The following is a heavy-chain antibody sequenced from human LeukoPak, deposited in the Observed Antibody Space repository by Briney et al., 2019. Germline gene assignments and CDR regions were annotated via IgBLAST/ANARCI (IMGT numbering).Heavy chain of an antibody. Sequence: GGSLRLSCAASGFTFSGYAMHWVRQAPGKGLEWVAVISYDGINKYYADSVKGRFTISRDNSKNTLYLQMNSLRVEDSAVYYCAKPLYFGESLNWFDPWGQGTLVTVSS. V-gene: IGHV3-30-3*02. D-gene: IGHD3-10*01. CDR1: GFTFSGYA. CDR3: AKPLYFGESLNWFDP. CDR2: ISYDGINK. J-gene: IGHJ5*02.